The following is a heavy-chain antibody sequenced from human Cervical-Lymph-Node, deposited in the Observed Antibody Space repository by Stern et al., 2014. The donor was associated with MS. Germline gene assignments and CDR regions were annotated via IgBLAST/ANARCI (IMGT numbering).Heavy chain of an antibody. J-gene: IGHJ4*02. CDR2: ISYDGSDK. CDR1: GFTFSYPA. Sequence: VQLLASGGGVVQPGRSLRLSCAASGFTFSYPAMHWVRQAPGKGIEWVAVISYDGSDKNDADSVKGRFTISRDNSRNTLYLQMNSLRVDDTAVYYCARGGAVATSDYYFDYWGQGILVTVSS. D-gene: IGHD5-12*01. CDR3: ARGGAVATSDYYFDY. V-gene: IGHV3-30*01.